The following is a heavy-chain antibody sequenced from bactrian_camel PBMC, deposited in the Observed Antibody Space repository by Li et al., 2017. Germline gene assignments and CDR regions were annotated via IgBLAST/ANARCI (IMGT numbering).Heavy chain of an antibody. V-gene: IGHV3S54*01. J-gene: IGHJ6*01. D-gene: IGHD4*01. Sequence: HVQLVESGGGSVQAGGSLRLSCEFSEFDFRSKCVGWFRKQREGVAVITTGSGTAFYGDSVKGRFTISRDNAKNTVYLQMNSLKSEDTALYFCVTSVKTMDDTWGQGTQVTVS. CDR1: EFDFRSKC. CDR2: ITTGSGTA. CDR3: VTSVKTMDDT.